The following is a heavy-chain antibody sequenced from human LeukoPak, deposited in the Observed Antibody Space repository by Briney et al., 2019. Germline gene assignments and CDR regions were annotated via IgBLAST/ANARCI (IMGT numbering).Heavy chain of an antibody. CDR2: IYYSGST. CDR1: GGSISSYY. D-gene: IGHD6-13*01. V-gene: IGHV4-59*01. Sequence: SETLSLTCTVSGGSISSYYWSWIRQPPGKGLEWIGYIYYSGSTNYNPSLKSRVTISVDTSKNQFSLKLSSGTAADTAVYYCARGAVSSSPPYAAFDIWGQGTMATVSS. CDR3: ARGAVSSSPPYAAFDI. J-gene: IGHJ3*02.